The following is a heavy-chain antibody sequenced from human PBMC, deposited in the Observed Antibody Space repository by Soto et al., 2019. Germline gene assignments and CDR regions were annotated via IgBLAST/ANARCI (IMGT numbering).Heavy chain of an antibody. V-gene: IGHV4-39*01. J-gene: IGHJ6*02. D-gene: IGHD5-18*01. CDR3: ERNWVRKDTAAVNPYSYGMDG. CDR1: GGSISSSSYY. CDR2: IYYSGST. Sequence: SETLSLTCTVSGGSISSSSYYWGWIRQPPGKGLEWIGSIYYSGSTYYNPSLKSRVTISVDTSKNQFSLKLSSVTAADTAVYYCERNWVRKDTAAVNPYSYGMDGWGQGTTVTVSS.